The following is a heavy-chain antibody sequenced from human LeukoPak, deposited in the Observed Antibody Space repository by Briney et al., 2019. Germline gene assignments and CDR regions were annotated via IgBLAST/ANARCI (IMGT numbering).Heavy chain of an antibody. J-gene: IGHJ3*02. D-gene: IGHD3-10*01. CDR1: GFTFSYYD. V-gene: IGHV3-69-1*01. CDR2: IGDNSAT. CDR3: AREGYYGAFDI. Sequence: GGSLRLSCAASGFTFSYYDMNWVRQAPGKGLEWVSYIGDNSATYYADSVKGRFTISRDNAKNSLSLQMNSLRDEDTAVYYCAREGYYGAFDIWGQGTLVTVSS.